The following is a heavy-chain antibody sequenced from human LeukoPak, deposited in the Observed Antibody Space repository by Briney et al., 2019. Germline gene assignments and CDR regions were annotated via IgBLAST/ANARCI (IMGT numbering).Heavy chain of an antibody. Sequence: ASVKVSCKASGGTFSSHAISWVRQAPGQGLEWMGGIIPIFGTANYAQKFQGRVTITADESTSTAYMELSSLRSEDTPVYYCARVLHDYGPPSFDPWGQGTLVTVSS. CDR2: IIPIFGTA. D-gene: IGHD4-17*01. J-gene: IGHJ5*02. CDR1: GGTFSSHA. V-gene: IGHV1-69*13. CDR3: ARVLHDYGPPSFDP.